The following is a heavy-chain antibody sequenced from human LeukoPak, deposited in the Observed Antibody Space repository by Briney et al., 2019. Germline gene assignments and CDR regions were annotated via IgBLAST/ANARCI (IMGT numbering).Heavy chain of an antibody. CDR3: AKHRGDLLSHISFDAFDI. Sequence: SETLSLTCAVYGGSFSGYYWSWIRQPPGKGLEWIGYIYYSGSTNYNPSLKSRVTISVDTSKNQFSLKLSSVTAADTAVYYCAKHRGDLLSHISFDAFDIWGQGTMVTVSS. CDR1: GGSFSGYY. J-gene: IGHJ3*02. CDR2: IYYSGST. D-gene: IGHD2/OR15-2a*01. V-gene: IGHV4-59*01.